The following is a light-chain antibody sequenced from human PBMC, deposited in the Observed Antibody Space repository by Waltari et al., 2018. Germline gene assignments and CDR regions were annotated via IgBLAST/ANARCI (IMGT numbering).Light chain of an antibody. J-gene: IGKJ4*01. CDR2: EVS. CDR1: QSLVHNNGRTY. V-gene: IGKV2D-29*01. CDR3: LQSLQFLT. Sequence: DIVMTQTPLSLSVTPGQPVSISCKSSQSLVHNNGRTYLNWYLQRPGQPPQLLIYEVSNRFSGVPDRFSGSGSGTDFTLRVRRVEAEDVGVYYCLQSLQFLTFGGGTKVETK.